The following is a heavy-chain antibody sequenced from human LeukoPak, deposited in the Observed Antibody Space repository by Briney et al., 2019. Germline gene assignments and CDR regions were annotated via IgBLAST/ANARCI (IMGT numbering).Heavy chain of an antibody. CDR2: IGEKDGRT. CDR1: GITLSNYV. J-gene: IGHJ6*02. V-gene: IGHV3-21*01. CDR3: ARDPYYDFWSGYYLDYYYGMDV. Sequence: GGSLRLSCAASGITLSNYVVHWVRQAPGKGLEWVSVIGEKDGRTVYADSVKGRFTISRDNAKNSLYLQMNSLRAEDTAVYYCARDPYYDFWSGYYLDYYYGMDVWGQGTTVTVSS. D-gene: IGHD3-3*01.